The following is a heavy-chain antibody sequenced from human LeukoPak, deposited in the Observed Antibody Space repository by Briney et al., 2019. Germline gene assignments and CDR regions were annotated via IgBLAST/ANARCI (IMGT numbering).Heavy chain of an antibody. V-gene: IGHV3-11*06. Sequence: GGSLRLSCAASGFTFSDYYMSWIRQAPGRGLEWVSYISSSSSYTNYADSVKGRFTISRDNAKNSLYLQMNSLRAEDTAVYYCARHGGYCSSTSCYCDYWGQGTLVTVSS. D-gene: IGHD2-2*01. CDR3: ARHGGYCSSTSCYCDY. CDR1: GFTFSDYY. CDR2: ISSSSSYT. J-gene: IGHJ4*02.